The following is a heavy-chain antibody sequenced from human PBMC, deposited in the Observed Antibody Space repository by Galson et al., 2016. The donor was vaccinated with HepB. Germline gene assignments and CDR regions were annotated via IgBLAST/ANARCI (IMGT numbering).Heavy chain of an antibody. D-gene: IGHD3-10*01. CDR1: GFSVSSNY. Sequence: SLRLSCAASGFSVSSNYMNWVRQAPGKGLEWVSLITGSGGSTYYADSVEGRFTISRDNSRNTLYLQMNSLRTEDTAVYYCAKLPRFGVDSWGQGTLVTVSS. CDR2: ITGSGGST. CDR3: AKLPRFGVDS. V-gene: IGHV3-53*01. J-gene: IGHJ4*02.